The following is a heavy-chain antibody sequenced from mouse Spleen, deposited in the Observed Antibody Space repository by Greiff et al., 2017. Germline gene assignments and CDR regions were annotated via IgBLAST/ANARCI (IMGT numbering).Heavy chain of an antibody. CDR2: IDPSDSYT. D-gene: IGHD2-3*01. CDR1: GYTFTSYW. V-gene: IGHV1-69*01. J-gene: IGHJ4*01. CDR3: ARMMVTTEGMDY. Sequence: QVQLQQPGAELVMPGASVKLSCKASGYTFTSYWMHWVKQRPGQGLEWIGEIDPSDSYTNYNQKFKGKATLTVDKSSSTAYMQLSSLTSEDSAVYYCARMMVTTEGMDYWGQGTSVTVSS.